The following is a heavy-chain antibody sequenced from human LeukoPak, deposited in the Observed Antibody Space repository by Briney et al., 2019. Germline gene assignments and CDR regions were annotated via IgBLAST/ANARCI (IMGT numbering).Heavy chain of an antibody. D-gene: IGHD1-26*01. CDR1: GGSISSYY. CDR3: ARRRGGYPNWFDP. CDR2: IYYSGST. Sequence: SETLSLTCTVSGGSISSYYWSWIRQPPGKGLEWIGYIYYSGSTNYNPSLKSRVTISVDTSKNQFSLKLSSVTAADTAVYYCARRRGGYPNWFDPWGQGTLVTVSS. V-gene: IGHV4-59*08. J-gene: IGHJ5*02.